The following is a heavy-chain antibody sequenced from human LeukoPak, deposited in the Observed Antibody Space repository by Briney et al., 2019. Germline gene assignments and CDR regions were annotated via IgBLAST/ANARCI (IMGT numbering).Heavy chain of an antibody. CDR3: ARGRLRYFDWLLLSRFDP. Sequence: SETLSLTCAVYGGSFSGYYWSWIRQPPGKGLEWIGEINHSGSTNYNPSLKSRVTISVDTSKNQFSLKLSSVTAADTAVYYCARGRLRYFDWLLLSRFDPWGQGTLVTVSS. J-gene: IGHJ5*02. V-gene: IGHV4-34*01. D-gene: IGHD3-9*01. CDR2: INHSGST. CDR1: GGSFSGYY.